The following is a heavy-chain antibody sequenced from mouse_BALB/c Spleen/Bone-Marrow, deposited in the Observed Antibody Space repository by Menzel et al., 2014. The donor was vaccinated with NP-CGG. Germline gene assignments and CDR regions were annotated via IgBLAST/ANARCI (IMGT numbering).Heavy chain of an antibody. J-gene: IGHJ2*01. CDR1: GYSFTGYA. Sequence: EVMLVESGPELVKPGASMKISCKASGYSFTGYAINWVKQSHGKTLEWIGLINPHSVGTSYNQKFKGKATLTVDKSSSTAYMELPSLTSEDSAVYYCARGGYYEALSYWGQGTTLTVSS. V-gene: IGHV1-26*01. CDR3: ARGGYYEALSY. CDR2: INPHSVGT. D-gene: IGHD1-1*01.